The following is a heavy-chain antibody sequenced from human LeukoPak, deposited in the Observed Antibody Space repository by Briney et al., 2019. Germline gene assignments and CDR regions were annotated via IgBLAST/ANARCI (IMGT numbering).Heavy chain of an antibody. CDR1: GYTFTSYD. D-gene: IGHD3-10*01. V-gene: IGHV1-8*01. CDR2: MNPNSGNT. J-gene: IGHJ6*02. Sequence: ASVKVSCKASGYTFTSYDINWVRQATGQGLEWMGWMNPNSGNTGYAQKFQGRVTMTRNTSISTAYMELSSLRSEDTAVYYCARGSWAISGSGLLMDVWGQGTTVTVSS. CDR3: ARGSWAISGSGLLMDV.